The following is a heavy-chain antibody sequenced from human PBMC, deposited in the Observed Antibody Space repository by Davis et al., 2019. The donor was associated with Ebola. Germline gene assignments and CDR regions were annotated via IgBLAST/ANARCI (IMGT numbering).Heavy chain of an antibody. CDR2: IYHSGST. CDR3: ARDYEYGDYAGYFDL. CDR1: GYSISSGYY. D-gene: IGHD4-17*01. Sequence: SETLSLTCTVSGYSISSGYYWGWIRQPPGKGLEWIGSIYHSGSTNYNPSLKSRVTISVDTSKNQFSLKLSSVTAADTAVYYCARDYEYGDYAGYFDLWGRGTLVTVSS. V-gene: IGHV4-38-2*02. J-gene: IGHJ2*01.